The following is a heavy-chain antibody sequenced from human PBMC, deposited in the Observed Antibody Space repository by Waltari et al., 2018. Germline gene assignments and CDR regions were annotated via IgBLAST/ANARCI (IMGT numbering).Heavy chain of an antibody. Sequence: QVQLVQSGAEMKQPGASVKVSCKASGYTFAAFYIHWVRQAPGQGFEWMGWVSPKNGVTNYVPKFQGRVTMTRDTSINTVYMELRRLTSDDTAVYFCVRDLAQQLYDYWGQGTLVTVSS. CDR1: GYTFAAFY. V-gene: IGHV1-2*02. CDR2: VSPKNGVT. CDR3: VRDLAQQLYDY. D-gene: IGHD6-13*01. J-gene: IGHJ4*02.